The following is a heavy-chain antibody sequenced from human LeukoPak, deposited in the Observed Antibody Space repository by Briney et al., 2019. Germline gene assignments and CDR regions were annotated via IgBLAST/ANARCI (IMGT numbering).Heavy chain of an antibody. CDR1: GFAFSVYS. CDR3: ARTDAFDI. V-gene: IGHV3-48*01. Sequence: GGSLRLSCAASGFAFSVYSMNWVRQAPGKGLEWVSYISGGSDTIYFADSVKGRFTISRDNAESSLYLQMNSLRAEDTALYYCARTDAFDIWGQGTMVTVSS. J-gene: IGHJ3*02. CDR2: ISGGSDTI.